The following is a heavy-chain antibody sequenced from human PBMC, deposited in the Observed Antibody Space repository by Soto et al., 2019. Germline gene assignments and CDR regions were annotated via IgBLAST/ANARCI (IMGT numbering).Heavy chain of an antibody. CDR2: LIPLFGTT. CDR1: GGTFSGHA. Sequence: QVQLVQSGAEVKKPGASVKVSCEASGGTFSGHAISWVRQDPGQGPEWMGGLIPLFGTTQHAQNFQYRLSINADKSTSTAYMELTSLRFEDKAIYFCARGHNWGYRFHSWDQGTLVTVSS. D-gene: IGHD7-27*01. CDR3: ARGHNWGYRFHS. J-gene: IGHJ4*02. V-gene: IGHV1-69*06.